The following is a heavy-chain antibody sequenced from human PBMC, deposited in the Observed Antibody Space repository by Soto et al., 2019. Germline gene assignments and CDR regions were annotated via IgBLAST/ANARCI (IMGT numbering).Heavy chain of an antibody. CDR1: GYTLTELS. CDR2: FDPEDGET. J-gene: IGHJ5*02. V-gene: IGHV1-24*01. CDR3: ATALSTSCVFCIWFDP. Sequence: ASVKVSCKVSGYTLTELSMHWVRQAPGKGLEWMGGFDPEDGETIYAQKFQGRVTMTEDTSTDTAYMELSSLRSEDTAVYYCATALSTSCVFCIWFDPWGQGTLVTVSS. D-gene: IGHD2-2*01.